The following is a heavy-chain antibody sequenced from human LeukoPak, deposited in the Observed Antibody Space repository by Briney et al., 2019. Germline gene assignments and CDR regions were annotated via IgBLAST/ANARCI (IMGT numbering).Heavy chain of an antibody. J-gene: IGHJ3*02. V-gene: IGHV3-7*01. CDR3: ARTRGPDAFDI. Sequence: PGGSLRLSCAASGISFSNYSMNWVRQAPGKGLEWVANIKQDGSEKYYVDSVKGRFTISRDNAKNSLYLQMNSLRAEDTAVYYCARTRGPDAFDIWGQGTMVTVSS. CDR1: GISFSNYS. CDR2: IKQDGSEK.